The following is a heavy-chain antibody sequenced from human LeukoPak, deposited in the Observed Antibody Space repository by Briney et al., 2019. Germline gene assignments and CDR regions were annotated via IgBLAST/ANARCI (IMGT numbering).Heavy chain of an antibody. V-gene: IGHV3-30*02. J-gene: IGHJ4*02. D-gene: IGHD3-10*01. CDR1: GFTFSIYG. CDR2: IRYDGSNK. Sequence: PGGCLRLSCAASGFTFSIYGMHWVRPAPGKGLEWVAFIRYDGSNKYYADSVKGRFTISRDNAKNSLYLQMDRLRVEDTAVYYCARGDAFSGDYWGQGTLVTVSS. CDR3: ARGDAFSGDY.